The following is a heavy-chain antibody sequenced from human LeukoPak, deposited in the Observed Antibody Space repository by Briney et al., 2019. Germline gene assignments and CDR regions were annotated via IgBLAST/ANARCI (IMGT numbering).Heavy chain of an antibody. J-gene: IGHJ4*02. Sequence: PGGSLRLSCAASGFSLNNYAMSWVRQAPGKGLEWVSAISTTGGSTYYADSVKGRFTVSRDNSKNTLSLQMDSLRVEDTALYYCAKDWTTVVTPKGYYFDSWGQGTLVTVSS. V-gene: IGHV3-23*01. CDR3: AKDWTTVVTPKGYYFDS. CDR2: ISTTGGST. CDR1: GFSLNNYA. D-gene: IGHD4-23*01.